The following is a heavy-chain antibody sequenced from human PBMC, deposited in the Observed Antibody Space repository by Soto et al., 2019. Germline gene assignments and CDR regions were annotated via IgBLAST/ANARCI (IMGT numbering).Heavy chain of an antibody. D-gene: IGHD4-17*01. CDR2: ISYDGSNK. CDR1: GFTFSSYA. V-gene: IGHV3-30-3*01. CDR3: ARDPTVTTNGEWVGMDV. J-gene: IGHJ6*02. Sequence: GGSLRLSCAASGFTFSSYAMHWVRQAPGKGLEWVAVISYDGSNKYYADSVKGRFTISRDNSKNTLYLQMNSLRAEDTAVYYSARDPTVTTNGEWVGMDVWGQGTTVTVSS.